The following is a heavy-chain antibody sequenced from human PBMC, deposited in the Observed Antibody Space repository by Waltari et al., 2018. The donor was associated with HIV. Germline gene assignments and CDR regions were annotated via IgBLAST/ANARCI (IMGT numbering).Heavy chain of an antibody. D-gene: IGHD6-13*01. CDR1: GFTFSRYA. J-gene: IGHJ4*02. CDR2: SSHSRTNI. CDR3: ARDPSYGSSWYYYVDY. Sequence: EVQLVESGGGLVQPGGSLRLSCDASGFTFSRYAMNWVRQAPGKGLDWISYSSHSRTNIRYSDSVKGRFTISRDNDKNSLFLQMDSLRAEDTAVYYCARDPSYGSSWYYYVDYWGQGTLVTVSS. V-gene: IGHV3-48*04.